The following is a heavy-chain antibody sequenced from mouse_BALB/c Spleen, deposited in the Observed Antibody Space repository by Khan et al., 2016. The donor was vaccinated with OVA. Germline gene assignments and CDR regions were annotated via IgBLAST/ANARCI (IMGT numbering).Heavy chain of an antibody. CDR2: INPSNGYT. CDR3: VRDGAYHRNDGWFAY. D-gene: IGHD2-14*01. V-gene: IGHV1-4*01. CDR1: GYTFTSYT. Sequence: QXQQSGAELARPGASVKMSCKASGYTFTSYTIHWIKKRPGQGLEWIGYINPSNGYTNYNQKFKDKATLTTDKSSTTAYLQLSSLTSDDSAVYNCVRDGAYHRNDGWFAYWGQGTLVTVSA. J-gene: IGHJ3*01.